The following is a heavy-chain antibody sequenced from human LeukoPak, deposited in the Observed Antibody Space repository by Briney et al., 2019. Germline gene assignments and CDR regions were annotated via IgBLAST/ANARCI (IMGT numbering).Heavy chain of an antibody. CDR3: ARAGEYCSGGSCYSGVYFDY. Sequence: ASVKVSCKASGSTFTNFGISWVRQAPGQGLEWMGWISTYNGYTNYAQKLQGRVTLSTDTPTSTAYMELSSLRSEDTALYYCARAGEYCSGGSCYSGVYFDYWGQGTLVTVSS. CDR2: ISTYNGYT. D-gene: IGHD2-15*01. CDR1: GSTFTNFG. J-gene: IGHJ4*02. V-gene: IGHV1-18*01.